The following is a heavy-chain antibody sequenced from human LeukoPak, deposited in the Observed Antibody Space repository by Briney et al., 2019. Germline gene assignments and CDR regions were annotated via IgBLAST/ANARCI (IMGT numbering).Heavy chain of an antibody. J-gene: IGHJ6*02. CDR3: AREGKYYGSGSYYDYYYGMDV. V-gene: IGHV4-39*07. CDR1: GGSISSSSYY. D-gene: IGHD3-10*01. Sequence: SETLSLTCTVSGGSISSSSYYWGWIRQPPGKGLEWIGSIYYSGSTYYNPSLKSRVTISVDTSKNQFSLKLSSVTAADTAVYYCAREGKYYGSGSYYDYYYGMDVWGQGTTVTVSS. CDR2: IYYSGST.